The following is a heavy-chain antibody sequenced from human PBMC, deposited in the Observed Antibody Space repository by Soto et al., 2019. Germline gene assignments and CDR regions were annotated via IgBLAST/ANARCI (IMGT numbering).Heavy chain of an antibody. D-gene: IGHD6-13*01. CDR1: GYSFTSYW. V-gene: IGHV5-51*01. J-gene: IGHJ3*02. Sequence: ESLKISCKGSGYSFTSYWIAWVRQMPGKGLEWMGIIYPGDSDTTYSPSFQGQVTVSADKSISTAYLQWSSLKASDTAMYYCARTMYSTTWSWSFDIWGQGTMVTVSS. CDR3: ARTMYSTTWSWSFDI. CDR2: IYPGDSDT.